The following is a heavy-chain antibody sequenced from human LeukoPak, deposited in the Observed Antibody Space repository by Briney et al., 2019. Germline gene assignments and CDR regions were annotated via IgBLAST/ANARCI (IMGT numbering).Heavy chain of an antibody. V-gene: IGHV3-23*01. Sequence: GGPLRLSCAASGFSFSDYYMSWIRQAPGNGLEWVSAISGSGGSTYYADSVKGRFTISRDNSKNTLYLQMNSLRAEDTAVYYCAKDYYYDSSGPHAFDIWGQGTMVTVSS. CDR3: AKDYYYDSSGPHAFDI. CDR1: GFSFSDYY. J-gene: IGHJ3*02. D-gene: IGHD3-22*01. CDR2: ISGSGGST.